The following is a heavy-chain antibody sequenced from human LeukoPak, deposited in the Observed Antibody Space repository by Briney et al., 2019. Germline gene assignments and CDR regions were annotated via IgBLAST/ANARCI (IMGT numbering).Heavy chain of an antibody. J-gene: IGHJ4*02. CDR3: AREARHCSSSSCHIDY. Sequence: PGGSLRLSCAASGFTFSDYAMHWVRQAPGKGLEYVSVISSTGGSTFYANSMKGRFTISRDNSKNTLYLQMGSLRAEDMAVYYCAREARHCSSSSCHIDYWGQGTLVSVSS. D-gene: IGHD2-2*01. CDR1: GFTFSDYA. V-gene: IGHV3-64*01. CDR2: ISSTGGST.